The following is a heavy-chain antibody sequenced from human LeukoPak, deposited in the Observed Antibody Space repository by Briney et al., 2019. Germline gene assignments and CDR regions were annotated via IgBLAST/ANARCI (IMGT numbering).Heavy chain of an antibody. Sequence: SETLSLTCTVSGGSISSYYWSWIRQPPGKGLEWIGYIYYSGSINYHPSLKSRVTISVDTSKNQFSLKLSSVTAADTAVYYCARGGAGNFDYWGQGTLVTVSS. CDR3: ARGGAGNFDY. V-gene: IGHV4-59*01. CDR1: GGSISSYY. D-gene: IGHD6-19*01. J-gene: IGHJ4*02. CDR2: IYYSGSI.